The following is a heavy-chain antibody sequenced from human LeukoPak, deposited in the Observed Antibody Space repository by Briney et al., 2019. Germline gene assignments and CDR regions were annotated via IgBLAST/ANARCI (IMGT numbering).Heavy chain of an antibody. V-gene: IGHV4-34*01. CDR2: INHSGST. CDR1: GGSFSGYY. CDR3: ARRGGYCSSTSRFNWFDP. Sequence: PSETLSLTCAVYGGSFSGYYWSWIRQPPGKGLEWIGEINHSGSTNYNPSLKSRVTISVDTSKNRFSLKLSSVTAADTAVYYCARRGGYCSSTSRFNWFDPWGQGTLVTVSS. D-gene: IGHD2-2*01. J-gene: IGHJ5*02.